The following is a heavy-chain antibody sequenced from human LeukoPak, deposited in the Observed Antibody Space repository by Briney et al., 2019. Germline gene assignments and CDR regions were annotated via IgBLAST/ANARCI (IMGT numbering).Heavy chain of an antibody. CDR2: INHSGST. CDR1: GGSLSDYY. V-gene: IGHV4-34*01. D-gene: IGHD6-19*01. CDR3: ARGSGWYYY. J-gene: IGHJ4*02. Sequence: PSETLSLTCAVYGGSLSDYYWSWIRQPPGKGLEWIGEINHSGSTNYNPSLKSRVTISVDTSKNQFSLKLSSVTAADTAVYYCARGSGWYYYWGQGTLVTVSS.